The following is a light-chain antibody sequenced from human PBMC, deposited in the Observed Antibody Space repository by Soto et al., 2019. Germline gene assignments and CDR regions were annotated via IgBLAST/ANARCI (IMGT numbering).Light chain of an antibody. CDR2: GNS. Sequence: QSVLTQPPSVSGAPGQRVTISCTGSSSNIGAGYDVHWYQQLPGTAPKLLIYGNSNRPSGVPDRFSGSKSGTSDSLAITGLQAEDEADYYCHSYDGSLSVWVFGGGTKLTVL. J-gene: IGLJ3*02. CDR1: SSNIGAGYD. CDR3: HSYDGSLSVWV. V-gene: IGLV1-40*01.